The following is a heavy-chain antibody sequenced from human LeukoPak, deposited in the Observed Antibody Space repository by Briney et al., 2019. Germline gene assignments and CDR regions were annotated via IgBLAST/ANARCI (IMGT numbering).Heavy chain of an antibody. D-gene: IGHD4-11*01. J-gene: IGHJ4*02. CDR3: AKGNNSISYNFDY. Sequence: PGGSLRLSCAASGXTFRDFSMHWVRQVAGKGLEWVSLISGDGGVTHYGDSVRGRFTISRDNSKNSLYLQMSSLRVEDTALYYCAKGNNSISYNFDYWGQGTLVTVSS. CDR1: GXTFRDFS. CDR2: ISGDGGVT. V-gene: IGHV3-43*02.